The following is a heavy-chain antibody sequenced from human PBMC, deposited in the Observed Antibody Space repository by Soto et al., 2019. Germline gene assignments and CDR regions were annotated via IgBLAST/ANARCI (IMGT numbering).Heavy chain of an antibody. D-gene: IGHD4-17*01. J-gene: IGHJ5*02. Sequence: GGSLRLSCSASGFTFSMFSMHWVGRAPGKGLEYVSGISSNGDSTYYADSVKGRFTISRDNSKNTLYLQMSSLRAVDTAVYYCVHPRSTVQIPPTWGQGTLVTVSS. V-gene: IGHV3-64D*06. CDR3: VHPRSTVQIPPT. CDR1: GFTFSMFS. CDR2: ISSNGDST.